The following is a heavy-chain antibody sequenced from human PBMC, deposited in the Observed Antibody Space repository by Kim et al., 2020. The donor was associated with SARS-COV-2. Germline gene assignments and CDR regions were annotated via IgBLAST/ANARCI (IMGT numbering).Heavy chain of an antibody. D-gene: IGHD3-22*01. CDR1: GFTFSNAW. CDR2: IKSKTDGGTT. V-gene: IGHV3-15*01. J-gene: IGHJ3*02. Sequence: GGSLRLSCAASGFTFSNAWMSWVRQAPGKGLEWVGRIKSKTDGGTTDYAAPVKGRFTISRDDSKNTLYLQMNSLKTEDTAVYYFTTEYYYDSSGYYYDAFDIWGQGTMVTVSS. CDR3: TTEYYYDSSGYYYDAFDI.